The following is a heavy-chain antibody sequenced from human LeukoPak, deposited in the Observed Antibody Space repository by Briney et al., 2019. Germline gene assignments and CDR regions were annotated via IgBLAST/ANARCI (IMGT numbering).Heavy chain of an antibody. Sequence: ASVKVSCKASGYTFTSYYMHWVRQAPGQGLEWMGIINPSGGSTSYAQKFQGRVTMTRDMSTSTVYMELSSLRSEDTAVYYCARAGQLWLLTYYYYYMDVWGKGTTVTISS. J-gene: IGHJ6*03. CDR3: ARAGQLWLLTYYYYYMDV. CDR2: INPSGGST. V-gene: IGHV1-46*01. D-gene: IGHD5-18*01. CDR1: GYTFTSYY.